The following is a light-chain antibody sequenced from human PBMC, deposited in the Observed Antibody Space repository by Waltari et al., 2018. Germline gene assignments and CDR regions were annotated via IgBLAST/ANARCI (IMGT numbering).Light chain of an antibody. CDR1: QSVSSY. CDR2: DAS. CDR3: QQRSSWPLT. V-gene: IGKV3-11*01. J-gene: IGKJ1*01. Sequence: EIVLTQSPATLSLSPGERATLSCRASQSVSSYLAWYQQKPGQAPRLLIYDASNRATGIPARFSGSGSGTDFTLTISSLDPEDFAVYYCQQRSSWPLTFGQGTKVEI.